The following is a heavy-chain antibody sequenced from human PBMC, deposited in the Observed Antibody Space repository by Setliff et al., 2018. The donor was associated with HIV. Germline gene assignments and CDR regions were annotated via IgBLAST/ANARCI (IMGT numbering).Heavy chain of an antibody. CDR1: GGSISSGSYY. J-gene: IGHJ4*02. V-gene: IGHV4-61*02. CDR3: ARGRGIAVAGAGFDY. Sequence: PSETLSLTCTVSGGSISSGSYYWSWIRQPAGKGLGWIGRIYTSGSTNYNPSLKSRVTISVDTSKNQFSLKLSSVTAADTAVYYCARGRGIAVAGAGFDYWGQGTLVTVS. D-gene: IGHD6-19*01. CDR2: IYTSGST.